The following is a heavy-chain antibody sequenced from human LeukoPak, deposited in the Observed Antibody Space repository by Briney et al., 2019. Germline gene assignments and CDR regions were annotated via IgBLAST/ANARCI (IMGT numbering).Heavy chain of an antibody. D-gene: IGHD4-17*01. V-gene: IGHV1-69-2*01. J-gene: IGHJ6*03. CDR2: VDPEDGET. Sequence: ASVKVSCKVSGYTFTDYYMHWVQQAPGKGLEWMGLVDPEDGETIYAEKFQGRVTITADTSTDTAYMELSSLRSEDTAVYYCVTALYGDAYYMDVWGKGTTVTVSS. CDR3: VTALYGDAYYMDV. CDR1: GYTFTDYY.